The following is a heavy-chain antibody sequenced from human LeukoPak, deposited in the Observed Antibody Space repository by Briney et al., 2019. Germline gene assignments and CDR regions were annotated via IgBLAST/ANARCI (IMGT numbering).Heavy chain of an antibody. D-gene: IGHD4-11*01. CDR2: ITGSGDTT. V-gene: IGHV3-48*03. CDR3: VSTVTN. CDR1: GFTFSGYE. Sequence: PGGSLRLSCAASGFTFSGYEMNWVRQAPGKGLEWVSYITGSGDTTLYADSLKGRFTISRDNSKNSLYLQMNSLRAEDTAVYYCVSTVTNWGQGTLVTVSS. J-gene: IGHJ4*02.